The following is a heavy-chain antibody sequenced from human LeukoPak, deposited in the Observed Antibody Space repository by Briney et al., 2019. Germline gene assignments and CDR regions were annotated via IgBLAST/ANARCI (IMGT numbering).Heavy chain of an antibody. CDR3: ARGVAVAVDAFDI. J-gene: IGHJ3*02. V-gene: IGHV1-69*04. CDR2: IIPILGIA. D-gene: IGHD6-19*01. Sequence: ASVTVSCKASGGTFSSYAISWVRQAPGQGLEWMGRIIPILGIANYAQKFQGRVTITADKSTSTAYMELSRLRSEDTAVYYCARGVAVAVDAFDIWGQGTMVTVSS. CDR1: GGTFSSYA.